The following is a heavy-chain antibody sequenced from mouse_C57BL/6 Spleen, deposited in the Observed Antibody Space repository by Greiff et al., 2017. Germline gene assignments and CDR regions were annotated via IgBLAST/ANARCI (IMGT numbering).Heavy chain of an antibody. CDR2: ISSGGDYI. Sequence: EVQVVESGEGLVKPGGSLKLSCAASGFTFSSYAMSWVRQTPGKRLEWVGNISSGGDYIYYADTVKGRFTVSRDNARNTLYLQISSLKSEDTAMYYCTRDRGYGNFDYWGQGTTLTVSS. V-gene: IGHV5-9-1*02. CDR3: TRDRGYGNFDY. J-gene: IGHJ2*01. D-gene: IGHD2-1*01. CDR1: GFTFSSYA.